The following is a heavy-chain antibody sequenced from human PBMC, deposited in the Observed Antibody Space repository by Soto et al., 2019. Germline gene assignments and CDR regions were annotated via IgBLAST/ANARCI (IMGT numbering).Heavy chain of an antibody. Sequence: QVQLVQSGAEVKKPGASVKVSCKASGYTFTSYGISWVRQAPGQGLEWMGWISNYNGDTNYAQKLQGRVTMTTDTSPGTAYRELRSLKTDNTAVYYCTRGGQLSAGNAFDYWGQGTLVTVSS. CDR2: ISNYNGDT. CDR3: TRGGQLSAGNAFDY. CDR1: GYTFTSYG. V-gene: IGHV1-18*01. J-gene: IGHJ4*02. D-gene: IGHD3-16*01.